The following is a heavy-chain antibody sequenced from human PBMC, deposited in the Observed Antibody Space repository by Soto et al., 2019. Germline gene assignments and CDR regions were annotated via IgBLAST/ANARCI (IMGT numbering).Heavy chain of an antibody. V-gene: IGHV1-18*04. CDR2: VSPYNGDT. J-gene: IGHJ6*02. Sequence: ASVKVSCKAFGYTFTTYGINWMRQAPGQGLEWMGWVSPYNGDTTYAQKVQGRVTMTTDTSTRTAYLELRSLRSDDTAVYYCAREVGHMDVWGQGXTVTVYS. CDR1: GYTFTTYG. CDR3: AREVGHMDV.